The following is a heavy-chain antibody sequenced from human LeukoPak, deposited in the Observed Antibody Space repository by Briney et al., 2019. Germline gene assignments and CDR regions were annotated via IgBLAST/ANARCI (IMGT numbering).Heavy chain of an antibody. D-gene: IGHD4-17*01. CDR1: GGSFSGYY. Sequence: SETLSLTCAVYGGSFSGYYWSWIRQPPGKGLEWIGSIHYTGSTSYNPSLKSRVTISVHTSKNQFSLQLSSVTAADTAVYYCARPTVTSYNWFDPWGQGTLVTVSS. V-gene: IGHV4-34*01. J-gene: IGHJ5*02. CDR3: ARPTVTSYNWFDP. CDR2: IHYTGST.